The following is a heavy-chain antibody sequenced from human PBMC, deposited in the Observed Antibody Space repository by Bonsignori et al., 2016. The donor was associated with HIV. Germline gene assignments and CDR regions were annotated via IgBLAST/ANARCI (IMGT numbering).Heavy chain of an antibody. CDR3: AKAAGYRPGRQFFDS. Sequence: ASVKVSCKTSGDTFTGQFMHWLRQAPGQGLEWMGWINPNVGDINYAQKFQGRVTMTRDTSISTAYMELSRLTSDDTAVYYCAKAAGYRPGRQFFDSWGQGTLVTVSS. V-gene: IGHV1-2*02. D-gene: IGHD1-1*01. J-gene: IGHJ4*02. CDR1: GDTFTGQF. CDR2: INPNVGDI.